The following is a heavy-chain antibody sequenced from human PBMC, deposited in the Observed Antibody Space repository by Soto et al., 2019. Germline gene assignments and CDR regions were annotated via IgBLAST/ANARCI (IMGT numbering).Heavy chain of an antibody. D-gene: IGHD1-1*01. CDR3: ARGWRFDP. CDR2: INHSGTT. Sequence: SETLSLTCGVYGGSFSGYQWNWIRQSPGQGLEWIGEINHSGTTKYNPSLESRINLSVDASKKQFSLKMFSVTAADTAIYYCARGWRFDPWGQGTQVTVSS. J-gene: IGHJ5*02. CDR1: GGSFSGYQ. V-gene: IGHV4-34*01.